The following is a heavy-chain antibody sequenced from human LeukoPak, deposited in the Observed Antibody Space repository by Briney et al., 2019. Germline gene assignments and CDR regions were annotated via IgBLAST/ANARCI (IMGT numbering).Heavy chain of an antibody. J-gene: IGHJ4*02. D-gene: IGHD4-17*01. V-gene: IGHV3-30*04. CDR1: GFTFGDYA. CDR2: ISYDGSNK. CDR3: AREFDYGNY. Sequence: GGSLRLSCTASGFTFGDYAMSWIRQAPGKGLEWVAVISYDGSNKYYADSVKGRFTISRDNAKNSLYLQMNSLRAEDTAVYYCAREFDYGNYWGQGTLVTVSS.